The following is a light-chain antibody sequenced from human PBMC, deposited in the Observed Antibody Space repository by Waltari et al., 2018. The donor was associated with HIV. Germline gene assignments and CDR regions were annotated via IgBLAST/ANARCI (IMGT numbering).Light chain of an antibody. CDR1: QSVLYRSNNRNY. CDR2: WAS. Sequence: DIVMTQYPDSLVVSLGERAPIKCKSSQSVLYRSNNRNYLAWYQQKPGQPPKLLIYWASTRESGVPDRFSGRESGTDFTLTISSLQAEDVAVYYCQQYYSTPWTFGQGTKVEIK. J-gene: IGKJ1*01. CDR3: QQYYSTPWT. V-gene: IGKV4-1*01.